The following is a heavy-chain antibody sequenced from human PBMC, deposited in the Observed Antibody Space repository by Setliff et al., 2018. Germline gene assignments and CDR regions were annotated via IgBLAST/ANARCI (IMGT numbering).Heavy chain of an antibody. J-gene: IGHJ4*02. D-gene: IGHD3-16*02. CDR1: GGSISGTSTETYL. CDR3: ARGGTYRYFDY. CDR2: VFFNGAA. Sequence: SETLSLTCTVSGGSISGTSTETYLWSWIRQPPGKGLEFIGYVFFNGAAKYDPSLKSRVAISVDTSKEQFPLKLSSVTAADTAVYFCARGGTYRYFDYWGQGAQVTVSS. V-gene: IGHV4-61*01.